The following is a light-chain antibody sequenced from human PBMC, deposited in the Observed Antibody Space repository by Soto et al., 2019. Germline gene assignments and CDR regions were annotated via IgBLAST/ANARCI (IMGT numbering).Light chain of an antibody. Sequence: IVLTQSPGTLSLSPGERATHSCRASQSVDSTYLTWYQQKPGQAPRLLIYGASGRATGIPDRFSGSGSGTDFTLTISRLEPEDFAVYYCQQYSSSPLTFGGGTKVDIK. CDR1: QSVDSTY. CDR2: GAS. J-gene: IGKJ4*01. CDR3: QQYSSSPLT. V-gene: IGKV3-20*01.